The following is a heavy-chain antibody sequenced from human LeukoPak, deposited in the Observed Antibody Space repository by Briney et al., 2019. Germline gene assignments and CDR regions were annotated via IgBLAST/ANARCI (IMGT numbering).Heavy chain of an antibody. V-gene: IGHV4-4*07. D-gene: IGHD3-10*01. CDR3: ARLGESYNYGSGVFDY. Sequence: SETLSLTCTVSGGSISSYYWSWIRQPAGKGLEWIGRIYSSGSTNYNPSLKSRVTMSVDTSKSQFSLKLNSVTAADTAVYYCARLGESYNYGSGVFDYWGQGTLVTVSS. J-gene: IGHJ4*02. CDR2: IYSSGST. CDR1: GGSISSYY.